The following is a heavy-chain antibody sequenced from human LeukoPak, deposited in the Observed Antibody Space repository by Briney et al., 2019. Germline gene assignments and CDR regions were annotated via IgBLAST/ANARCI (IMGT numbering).Heavy chain of an antibody. CDR3: ARETGYSTSWYAYYFDY. Sequence: PGGSLRLSCAASGFMFNDYTMHWVRQAPGKGLEWVAVIAYDGSNKYYADSVKGRFTISRDNSKNTLYLQMNSLRVEDTAMYYCARETGYSTSWYAYYFDYWGQGTLVTVAS. V-gene: IGHV3-30*14. CDR2: IAYDGSNK. D-gene: IGHD6-13*01. CDR1: GFMFNDYT. J-gene: IGHJ4*02.